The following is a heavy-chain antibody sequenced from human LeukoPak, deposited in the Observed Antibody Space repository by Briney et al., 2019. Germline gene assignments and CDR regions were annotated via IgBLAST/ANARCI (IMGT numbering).Heavy chain of an antibody. J-gene: IGHJ6*02. D-gene: IGHD4-17*01. Sequence: GGSLRLSCAASGFTFSSYAMHWVRQAPGKGLEWVAVISYDGSNKYYADSVKGRFTISRDNAKNSLYLQMNSLRAEDTAVYYCARVSGRTVTYYYYGMDVWGQGTTVTVSS. CDR2: ISYDGSNK. CDR3: ARVSGRTVTYYYYGMDV. V-gene: IGHV3-30-3*01. CDR1: GFTFSSYA.